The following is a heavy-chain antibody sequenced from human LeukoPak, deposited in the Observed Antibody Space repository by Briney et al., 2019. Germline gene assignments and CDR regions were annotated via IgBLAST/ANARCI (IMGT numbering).Heavy chain of an antibody. Sequence: SETLSLTCAVYGWSFNGYYWNWVRQPPGKGLEWIGEINARGDTNYSPSLKSRVTISVDSSKHQFSLTLTSMIPEDMAIYYCARGQVPAARGYNWFDPWGQGTLVTVSS. CDR2: INARGDT. D-gene: IGHD2-2*01. V-gene: IGHV4-34*01. CDR1: GWSFNGYY. J-gene: IGHJ5*02. CDR3: ARGQVPAARGYNWFDP.